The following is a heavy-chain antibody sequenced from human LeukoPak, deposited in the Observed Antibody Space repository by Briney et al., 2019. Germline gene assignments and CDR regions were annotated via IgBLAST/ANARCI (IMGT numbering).Heavy chain of an antibody. CDR1: GGSFSGYS. CDR3: ARGGAGTVNTYYYGMEV. CDR2: IYHSGST. Sequence: NPSETLSLTCAVYGGSFSGYSWSWIRQPPGKGLEWIGYIYHSGSTYYNPSLKSRVTISVDRSKNQFSLKLSSVTAADTAVYYCARGGAGTVNTYYYGMEVLGQGTTVTVSS. J-gene: IGHJ6*02. D-gene: IGHD4-11*01. V-gene: IGHV4-30-2*01.